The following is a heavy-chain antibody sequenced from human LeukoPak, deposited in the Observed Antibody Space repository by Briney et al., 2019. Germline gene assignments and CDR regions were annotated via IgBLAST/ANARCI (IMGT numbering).Heavy chain of an antibody. J-gene: IGHJ3*02. CDR3: ARHFGDSAIDAFDI. D-gene: IGHD4-17*01. V-gene: IGHV1-2*02. Sequence: ASVKVSCKASGYTFTGYYMHWVRQAPGQGLEWMGWINPNSGGTNYAQKFQGRVTMTRDTSISTAYMELTRLRSDDTALYYCARHFGDSAIDAFDIWGQGTMVTVSS. CDR2: INPNSGGT. CDR1: GYTFTGYY.